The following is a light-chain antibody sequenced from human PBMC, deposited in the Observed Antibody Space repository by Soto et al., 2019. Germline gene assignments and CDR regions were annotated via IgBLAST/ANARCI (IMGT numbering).Light chain of an antibody. CDR1: SSDVGGYNY. J-gene: IGLJ2*01. Sequence: QSALTQPASVSGSPGQSITISCTGTSSDVGGYNYVSWYQQHPGKAPKLMIYEVSNRPSGVSNRFSGSKSGNTASLTISGLQAEDEADYNCSSYTSSSPFFGGGTKLTVL. V-gene: IGLV2-14*01. CDR2: EVS. CDR3: SSYTSSSPF.